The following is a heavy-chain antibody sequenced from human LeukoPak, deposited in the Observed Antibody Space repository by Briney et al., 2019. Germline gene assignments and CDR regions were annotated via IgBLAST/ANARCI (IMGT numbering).Heavy chain of an antibody. CDR2: ISYDGSNK. Sequence: GGSLRLSCAASGFTFSSYGMHWVRQAPGKGLEWVAVISYDGSNKYYADSVKGRFTISRDNAKNTLYLQMNSLRAEDTAVYYCTRDYFGGGWFDSWGQGNLVTVSS. V-gene: IGHV3-30*03. CDR3: TRDYFGGGWFDS. D-gene: IGHD2/OR15-2a*01. J-gene: IGHJ5*01. CDR1: GFTFSSYG.